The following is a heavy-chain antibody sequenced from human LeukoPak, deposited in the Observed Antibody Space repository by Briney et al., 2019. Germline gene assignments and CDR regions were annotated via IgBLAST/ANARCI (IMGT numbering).Heavy chain of an antibody. CDR1: GYTFSSCG. J-gene: IGHJ3*02. Sequence: ASVKVSFKASGYTFSSCGISWVRQAPGQGLEWMGWISAYNGNTNYAQKLQGRVTMTTDTSTSTAYMELRSLRSDDTAVYYCARVSGTHKMDAFDIWGQGTMVTVSS. D-gene: IGHD1-1*01. CDR2: ISAYNGNT. V-gene: IGHV1-18*01. CDR3: ARVSGTHKMDAFDI.